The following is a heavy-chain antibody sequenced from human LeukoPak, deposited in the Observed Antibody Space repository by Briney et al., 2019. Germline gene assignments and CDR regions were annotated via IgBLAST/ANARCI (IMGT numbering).Heavy chain of an antibody. Sequence: PGGSLRLSCAASGFTFSSYDMHWVRQATGKGLEWVSAIGTAGDTYYPGSVKGRFTISRENAKNSLYLQMNSLRAGDTAVYYCAREEPGSTLDYWGQGTLVTVSS. CDR3: AREEPGSTLDY. J-gene: IGHJ4*02. CDR2: IGTAGDT. V-gene: IGHV3-13*01. CDR1: GFTFSSYD. D-gene: IGHD2-15*01.